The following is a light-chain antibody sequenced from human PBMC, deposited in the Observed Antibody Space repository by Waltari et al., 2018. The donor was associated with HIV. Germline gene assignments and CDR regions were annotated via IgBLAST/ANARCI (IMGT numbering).Light chain of an antibody. V-gene: IGKV3-20*01. Sequence: EIVLTQSPGTLSLSPGERATLSCRASQSVSSSFLAWYQQKPGQAPRLLIYGAISRATGITDRFSGSGSGTDFTLTISRVEPEDFAVYYCQQYGRLWTFGQGTKVEIK. CDR2: GAI. CDR1: QSVSSSF. J-gene: IGKJ1*01. CDR3: QQYGRLWT.